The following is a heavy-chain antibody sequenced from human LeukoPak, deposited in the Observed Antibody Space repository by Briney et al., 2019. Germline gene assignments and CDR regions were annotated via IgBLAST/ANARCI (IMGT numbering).Heavy chain of an antibody. CDR3: ARAPYYYDSSSYYHFDY. Sequence: RLSCAASGFTFSSYGMHWVRQSPGKGLERVAVIWYDGSNKYYADSVKGRFTISRDNSKNTLYLQMNSLRAEDTAVYYCARAPYYYDSSSYYHFDYWGQGTLVTVSS. V-gene: IGHV3-33*01. J-gene: IGHJ4*02. CDR1: GFTFSSYG. CDR2: IWYDGSNK. D-gene: IGHD3-22*01.